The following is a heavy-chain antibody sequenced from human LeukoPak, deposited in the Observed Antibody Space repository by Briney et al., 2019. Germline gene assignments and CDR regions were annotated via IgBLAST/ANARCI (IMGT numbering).Heavy chain of an antibody. V-gene: IGHV1-18*01. D-gene: IGHD3-10*01. CDR1: GYTFTSYG. J-gene: IGHJ4*02. Sequence: ASVKVSCKASGYTFTSYGISWVRQAPGQGLEWMGWISGYSGNTNYAQKFQGRVSMTTDTSTSTAYLELRSLRSDDTALYYCAKPTTVRGVMAADYWGQGTLVTVSS. CDR2: ISGYSGNT. CDR3: AKPTTVRGVMAADY.